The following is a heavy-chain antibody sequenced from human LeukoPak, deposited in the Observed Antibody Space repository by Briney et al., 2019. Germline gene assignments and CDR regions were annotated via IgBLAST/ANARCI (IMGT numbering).Heavy chain of an antibody. V-gene: IGHV3-30*18. D-gene: IGHD6-13*01. CDR3: AKDRWSSWSLDY. Sequence: GGSLRLSCAASGFTFSDYGMHWVRQGPGKGLEWVAIISYDGSKTQFADSVRGRLTISRDNSKNTLYLHMNSLTTEDTAVYYCAKDRWSSWSLDYWGQGTLVTVSS. CDR2: ISYDGSKT. CDR1: GFTFSDYG. J-gene: IGHJ4*02.